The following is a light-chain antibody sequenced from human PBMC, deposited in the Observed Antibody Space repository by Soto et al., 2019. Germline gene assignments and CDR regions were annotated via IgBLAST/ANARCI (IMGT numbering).Light chain of an antibody. V-gene: IGKV1-5*03. J-gene: IGKJ4*02. CDR3: QDCKGYCT. Sequence: DIQMTQSPSTLSASVGDRVTITCRASQSISGSLSWYQQKPGKAPKLLIYEASNLKSGVPSRFSGSGSGTEHTLTIMRLQAYDSASYYCQDCKGYCTFGGGTRVEIK. CDR1: QSISGS. CDR2: EAS.